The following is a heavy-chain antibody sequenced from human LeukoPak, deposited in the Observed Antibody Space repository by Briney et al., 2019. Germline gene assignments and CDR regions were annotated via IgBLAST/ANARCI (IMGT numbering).Heavy chain of an antibody. J-gene: IGHJ5*02. CDR3: TRGLEELGVLWFDP. D-gene: IGHD7-27*01. CDR1: GFTFGDYA. CDR2: IRSKAYGGTT. V-gene: IGHV3-49*04. Sequence: GGSLRLSCTASGFTFGDYAMSWVRQAPGKGLEWVGFIRSKAYGGTTEYAASVKGRFTISRDDSKSIAYLQMNSLKTEDTAVYYCTRGLEELGVLWFDPWGQGTLVTVSS.